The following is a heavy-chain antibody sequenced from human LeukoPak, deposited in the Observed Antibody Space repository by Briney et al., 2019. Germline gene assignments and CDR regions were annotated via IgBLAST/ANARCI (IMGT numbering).Heavy chain of an antibody. J-gene: IGHJ4*02. CDR2: ISGSGGST. V-gene: IGHV3-23*01. D-gene: IGHD3-3*01. Sequence: GGSLRLSCAASGFTFSSYAMSWVRQAPGKGLEWVSAISGSGGSTYYADSVKGRFTISRDNSKNTLYLQMNSLKTEDTAVYYCTTDRGYDFWSGYLRYGLDYWGQGTLVTVSS. CDR1: GFTFSSYA. CDR3: TTDRGYDFWSGYLRYGLDY.